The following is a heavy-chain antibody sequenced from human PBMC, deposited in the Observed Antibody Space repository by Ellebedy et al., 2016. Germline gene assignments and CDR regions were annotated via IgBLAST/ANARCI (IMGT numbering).Heavy chain of an antibody. Sequence: ASVKVSCKASGDTFTSYDINWVRQATGQGLEWMGWMNPNSANTGYVQKFQGRVTMTRNTSISTAYMELSSLRSEDTAVYYCARGITMVRGVSLAYWGQGTLVTVSS. V-gene: IGHV1-8*01. CDR1: GDTFTSYD. D-gene: IGHD3-10*01. J-gene: IGHJ4*02. CDR2: MNPNSANT. CDR3: ARGITMVRGVSLAY.